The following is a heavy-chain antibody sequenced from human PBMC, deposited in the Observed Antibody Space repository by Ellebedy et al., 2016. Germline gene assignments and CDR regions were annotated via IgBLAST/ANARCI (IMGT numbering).Heavy chain of an antibody. CDR2: IIPIFGTA. V-gene: IGHV1-69*13. CDR1: GGTFSSYA. J-gene: IGHJ3*02. CDR3: AREAGATTNQRCAFDI. Sequence: ASVKVSCKASGGTFSSYAISWVRQAPGQGLERMGGIIPIFGTANYAQKFQGRVTITADESTSTAYMELSSLRSEDTAVYYCAREAGATTNQRCAFDIWGQGTMVTVSS. D-gene: IGHD1-26*01.